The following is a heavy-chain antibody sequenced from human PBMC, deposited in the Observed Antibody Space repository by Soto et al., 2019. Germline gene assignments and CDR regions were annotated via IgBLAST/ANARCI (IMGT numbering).Heavy chain of an antibody. CDR2: ISGSGGST. D-gene: IGHD4-17*01. CDR1: GFTFSSYA. J-gene: IGHJ4*02. CDR3: AKRPGDYEGFDY. Sequence: EVQLLESGGGLVQPGGSLRLSCAASGFTFSSYAMSWVRQAPGKGPEWVSAISGSGGSTYYADSVKGRFTISRDNSKNTLYLQMNSLRAEDTAVYYCAKRPGDYEGFDYWGQGTLVTVSS. V-gene: IGHV3-23*01.